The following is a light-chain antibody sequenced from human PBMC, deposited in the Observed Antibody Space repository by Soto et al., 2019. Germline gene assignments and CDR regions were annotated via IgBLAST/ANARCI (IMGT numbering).Light chain of an antibody. CDR3: SSYTGSTSLVYV. V-gene: IGLV2-14*03. CDR2: DVA. CDR1: SSDVGRYNF. Sequence: QSALTQPASVSGSPGQSISISCTGSSSDVGRYNFVSWYQQRPGKAPKLIIYDVANRPSGISNRFSGSKSGNTASPTISGLQAEDEADYYCSSYTGSTSLVYVFGTGTKLTVL. J-gene: IGLJ1*01.